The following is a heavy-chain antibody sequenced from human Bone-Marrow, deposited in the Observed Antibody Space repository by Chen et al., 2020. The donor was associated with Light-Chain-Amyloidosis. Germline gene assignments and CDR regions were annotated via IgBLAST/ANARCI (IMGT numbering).Heavy chain of an antibody. CDR3: ARRRDGYNFDY. J-gene: IGHJ4*02. V-gene: IGHV5-51*01. D-gene: IGHD5-12*01. Sequence: EVQLEQSGPEVKKPGESLKISCKGSGYTGPNYWIGWVRQMPGKGLEWMGVIYPDDSDARYGPSFEGQVTISADKSITTAYLQWRSLKASDTAMYYCARRRDGYNFDYWGQGTLVTVSS. CDR2: IYPDDSDA. CDR1: GYTGPNYW.